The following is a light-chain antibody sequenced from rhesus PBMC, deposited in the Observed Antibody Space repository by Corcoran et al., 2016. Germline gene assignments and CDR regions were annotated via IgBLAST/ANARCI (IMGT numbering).Light chain of an antibody. CDR3: QQYYSSPLT. V-gene: IGKV4-1*01. Sequence: DIVMTQSPDSLAVSLGERVTINCKSSQSLLYNSNNKNYLAWYQQKPGQAPKLLIYWASTRESGVPNRCSGRGCGTDFPLTISGLQAEDVAVYYCQQYYSSPLTFGQGTKVEIK. J-gene: IGKJ1*01. CDR1: QSLLYNSNNKNY. CDR2: WAS.